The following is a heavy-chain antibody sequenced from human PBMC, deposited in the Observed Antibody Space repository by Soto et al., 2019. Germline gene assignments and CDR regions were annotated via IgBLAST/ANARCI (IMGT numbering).Heavy chain of an antibody. CDR1: GYTFTSYD. CDR3: ATRGIHLGIAVDGMDV. Sequence: QVQLVQSGAEVKKPGASVKVSCKASGYTFTSYDINWVRQATGQGLEWMGWMNPNSGNTGYAQKFQGRVTMTRNTSISTAYMELSSLRSEDTAVYYCATRGIHLGIAVDGMDVWGQGTTVTVSS. D-gene: IGHD6-19*01. CDR2: MNPNSGNT. J-gene: IGHJ6*02. V-gene: IGHV1-8*01.